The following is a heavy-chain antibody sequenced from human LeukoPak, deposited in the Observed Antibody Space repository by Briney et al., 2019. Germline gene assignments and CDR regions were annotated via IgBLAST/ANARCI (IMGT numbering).Heavy chain of an antibody. CDR2: IIPIFGTA. CDR1: GGTFSSYA. J-gene: IGHJ4*02. D-gene: IGHD3-3*01. Sequence: SVEVSCKASGGTFSSYAISWVRQAPGQGLEWMGGIIPIFGTANYAQKFQGRVTITADESTSTAYMELSSLRSEDTAVYYCAARPPIFGVVTEFDYWGQGTLVTVSS. V-gene: IGHV1-69*01. CDR3: AARPPIFGVVTEFDY.